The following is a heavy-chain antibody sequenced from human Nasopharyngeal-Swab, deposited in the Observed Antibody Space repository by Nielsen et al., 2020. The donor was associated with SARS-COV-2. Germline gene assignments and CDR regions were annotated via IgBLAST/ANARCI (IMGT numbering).Heavy chain of an antibody. CDR3: AREVVSLGMDV. CDR1: GYKFTSYY. J-gene: IGHJ6*02. D-gene: IGHD5/OR15-5a*01. V-gene: IGHV1-46*01. Sequence: ASVKVSCKASGYKFTSYYIHWVRQAPGQGLEWMGVINPSIYSTTYAQKFQGRVSMTRDTSTSTVYMELRSLRSDDTAVYYCAREVVSLGMDVWGQGTTVTVSS. CDR2: INPSIYST.